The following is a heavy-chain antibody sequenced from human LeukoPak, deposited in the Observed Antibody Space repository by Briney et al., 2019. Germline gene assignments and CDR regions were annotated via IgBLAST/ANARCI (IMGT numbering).Heavy chain of an antibody. CDR2: INPSGGST. CDR1: GYTFTSCY. CDR3: ARDQGGVRGVILTDY. J-gene: IGHJ4*02. D-gene: IGHD3-10*01. V-gene: IGHV1-46*01. Sequence: ASVKVSCKASGYTFTSCYMHWVRQAPGQGLEWMGIINPSGGSTSYAQKFQGRVTMTRDTSTSTVYMELSSLRSEDAAVYYCARDQGGVRGVILTDYWGQGTLVTVSS.